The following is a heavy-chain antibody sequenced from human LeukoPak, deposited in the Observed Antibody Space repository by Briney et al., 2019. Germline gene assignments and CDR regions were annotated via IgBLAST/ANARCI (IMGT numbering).Heavy chain of an antibody. D-gene: IGHD3-16*01. V-gene: IGHV3-20*04. CDR3: AREGGSFLLYYYYYMDV. CDR2: INWNGGST. J-gene: IGHJ6*03. Sequence: GGSLRLSCAASGFTFDDYGMSWVRQAPGKGLEWVSGINWNGGSTGYADSVKGRFTISRDNAKNSLYLQMNSLRAEDTALYYCAREGGSFLLYYYYYMDVWGKGTTVTVSS. CDR1: GFTFDDYG.